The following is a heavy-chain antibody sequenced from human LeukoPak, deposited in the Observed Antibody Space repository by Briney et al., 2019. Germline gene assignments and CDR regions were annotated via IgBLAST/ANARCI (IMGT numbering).Heavy chain of an antibody. Sequence: PSETLSLTCTVSGDLNSRRYWSWIRQPAGKGLEWIGRIHVSGSPDYNPSLKSRVTLSLDRSNNQISLRLYSVTAADTALYYCARWPWIPEDSCLDPWGQGTLVTVSS. V-gene: IGHV4-4*07. D-gene: IGHD2-2*01. CDR1: GDLNSRRY. CDR2: IHVSGSP. CDR3: ARWPWIPEDSCLDP. J-gene: IGHJ5*02.